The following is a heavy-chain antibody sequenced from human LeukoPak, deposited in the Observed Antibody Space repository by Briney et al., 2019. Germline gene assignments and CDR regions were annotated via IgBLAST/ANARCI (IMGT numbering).Heavy chain of an antibody. CDR2: IIPIFGTA. Sequence: SVKVSCKASGGTFSSYAISWVRQAPGQGLEWMGGIIPIFGTANYAQKFQGRVTITADESASTAYMELSSLRSEDTAVYYCARAKDIVVVPAAISAFDIWGQGTMVTVSS. J-gene: IGHJ3*02. CDR1: GGTFSSYA. D-gene: IGHD2-2*02. CDR3: ARAKDIVVVPAAISAFDI. V-gene: IGHV1-69*13.